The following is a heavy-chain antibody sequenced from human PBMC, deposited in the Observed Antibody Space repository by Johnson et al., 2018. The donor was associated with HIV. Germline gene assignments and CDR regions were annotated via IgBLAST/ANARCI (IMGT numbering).Heavy chain of an antibody. Sequence: WVSAISGSGGSTYYADSVKGRFTISSDNSRNALYLQMNSLRAEDTAVYYCARGLDYYDSSGFRSASFDIWGQGTMVIVSP. CDR2: ISGSGGST. V-gene: IGHV3-23*01. J-gene: IGHJ3*02. CDR3: ARGLDYYDSSGFRSASFDI. D-gene: IGHD3-22*01.